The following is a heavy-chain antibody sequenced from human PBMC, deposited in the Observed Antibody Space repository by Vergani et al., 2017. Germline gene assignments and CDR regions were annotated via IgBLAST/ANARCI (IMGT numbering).Heavy chain of an antibody. J-gene: IGHJ4*02. CDR3: ASVNTHTYYDFWSCAHDY. V-gene: IGHV1-69*09. CDR2: IIPILGIA. CDR1: GYTFTGYY. D-gene: IGHD3-3*01. Sequence: QVQLVQSGAEVKKPGASVKVSCKASGYTFTGYYMHWVRQAPGQGLEWMGRIIPILGIANYAQKFQGRVTITADKSTSTAYMELRSLRSDDMAVYYCASVNTHTYYDFWSCAHDYWGQGTLVTVSS.